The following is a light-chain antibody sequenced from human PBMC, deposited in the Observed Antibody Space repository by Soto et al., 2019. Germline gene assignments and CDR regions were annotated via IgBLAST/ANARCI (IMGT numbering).Light chain of an antibody. CDR1: QSVRTY. CDR3: QQYGGSPIT. V-gene: IGKV3-20*01. J-gene: IGKJ5*01. CDR2: DAS. Sequence: EIVLTQPPVTLSLSPGERATLSCRASQSVRTYLAWYQVKPGQAPRLLIYDASSRASGVPDRFSGSGSETDFTLIISRLQPEDFALYYCQQYGGSPITFGQGTRLEIK.